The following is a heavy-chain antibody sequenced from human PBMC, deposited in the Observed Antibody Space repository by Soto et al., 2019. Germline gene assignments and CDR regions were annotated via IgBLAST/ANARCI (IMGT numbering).Heavy chain of an antibody. CDR3: ARYVVRDFDWVTGRADS. CDR1: GFTFSSYS. V-gene: IGHV3-21*06. CDR2: ISSSSSYT. J-gene: IGHJ5*01. Sequence: GGSLRLSCAASGFTFSSYSMNWVRQAPGKGLEWVSFISSSSSYTHYADSVRGRFTVSRDNANNLLFLRMNSLRVEDTAVYYCARYVVRDFDWVTGRADSWGQGALVTVSS. D-gene: IGHD3-9*01.